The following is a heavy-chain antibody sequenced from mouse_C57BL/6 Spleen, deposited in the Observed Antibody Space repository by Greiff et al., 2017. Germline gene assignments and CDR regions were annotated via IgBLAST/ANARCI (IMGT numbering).Heavy chain of an antibody. J-gene: IGHJ2*01. CDR2: INPSDSET. CDR1: GYTFTSYW. D-gene: IGHD1-3*01. V-gene: IGHV1-61*01. Sequence: VQLQQPGAELVRPGSSVKLSCKASGYTFTSYWMDWVKQRPGQGLEWIGNINPSDSETHYNQKFKGKATLTVDKASSTAYMQLNSLTSEDSAVYYCARDSGCYWGQGTTLTVSS. CDR3: ARDSGCY.